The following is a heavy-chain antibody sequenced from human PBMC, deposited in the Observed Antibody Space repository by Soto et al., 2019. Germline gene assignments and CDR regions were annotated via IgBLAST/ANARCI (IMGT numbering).Heavy chain of an antibody. D-gene: IGHD3-3*01. J-gene: IGHJ6*02. V-gene: IGHV3-9*01. Sequence: EVQLVESGGGLVQPGRSLRLSCAASGFTFDDYAMHWVRQHPGKGLEWVSGISWNGGGIGYADSVKGRFTISRDNAKNSRYLQMNSLGAEDTALYYCAKDTSSGTIFGVDSGAMDVWGQGTTVTVSS. CDR2: ISWNGGGI. CDR1: GFTFDDYA. CDR3: AKDTSSGTIFGVDSGAMDV.